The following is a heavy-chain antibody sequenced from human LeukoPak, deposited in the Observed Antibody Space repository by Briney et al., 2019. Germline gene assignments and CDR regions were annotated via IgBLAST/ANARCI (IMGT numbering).Heavy chain of an antibody. J-gene: IGHJ4*02. CDR3: ARRGGKDFDY. V-gene: IGHV3-21*01. Sequence: GGSLRLSCAASEFTLTTYGMHWVRQAPGKGLEWVSSISSSSSYIYYADSVKGRFTISRDNAKNSLYLQMNSLRAEDTAVYYCARRGGKDFDYWGQGTLVTVSS. CDR2: ISSSSSYI. D-gene: IGHD3-10*01. CDR1: EFTLTTYG.